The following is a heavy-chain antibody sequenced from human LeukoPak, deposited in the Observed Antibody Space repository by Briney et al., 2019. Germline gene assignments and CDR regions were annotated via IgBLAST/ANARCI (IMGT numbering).Heavy chain of an antibody. J-gene: IGHJ2*01. CDR3: AREGVDGYFEVTGWYFDL. V-gene: IGHV3-7*03. CDR1: GLTLSSYE. Sequence: QPGGSLRLSCSASGLTLSSYEMNWVRQAPGKGLEWVANIKQDGSEKYYVDSVKGRFTISRDNAKNSLYLQMNSLRAEDTAVYYCAREGVDGYFEVTGWYFDLWGRGTLVTVSS. D-gene: IGHD3-9*01. CDR2: IKQDGSEK.